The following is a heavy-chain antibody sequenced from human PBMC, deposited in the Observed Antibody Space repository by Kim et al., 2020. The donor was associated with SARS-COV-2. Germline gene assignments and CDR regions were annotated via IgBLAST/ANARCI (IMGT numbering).Heavy chain of an antibody. V-gene: IGHV4-39*07. CDR1: GGSISSSSYY. Sequence: SETLSLTCTVSGGSISSSSYYWGWIRQPPGKGLEWIGSIYYSGSTYYNPSLKSRVTISVDTSKNQFSLKLSSVTAADTAVYYCARSRGYDVGRVDYWGQGTLATVSS. D-gene: IGHD5-12*01. CDR3: ARSRGYDVGRVDY. CDR2: IYYSGST. J-gene: IGHJ4*02.